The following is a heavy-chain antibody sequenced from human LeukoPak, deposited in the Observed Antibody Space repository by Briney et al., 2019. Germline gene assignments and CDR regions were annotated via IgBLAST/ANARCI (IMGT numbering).Heavy chain of an antibody. CDR3: AVNYDFWSGYYTDLDY. J-gene: IGHJ4*02. V-gene: IGHV1-69*13. CDR1: GGTFSSYA. D-gene: IGHD3-3*01. CDR2: IIPIFGTA. Sequence: SVKVSCKASGGTFSSYAISWVRQAPGQGLEWMGGIIPIFGTANYAQKFQGRVTITADESTSTAYMELSSLRSEDTAVYYCAVNYDFWSGYYTDLDYWGQGTLVTVSS.